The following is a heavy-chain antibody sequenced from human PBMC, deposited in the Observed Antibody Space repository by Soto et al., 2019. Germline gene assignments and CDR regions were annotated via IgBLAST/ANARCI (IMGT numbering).Heavy chain of an antibody. V-gene: IGHV3-74*01. J-gene: IGHJ4*02. Sequence: EVHLVESGGGLVQPGGSMRLSCAASEFTFSSYWMHWVRQAPGKGLVWVSRINSDGSSIRYADSVKGRFTISRDNAKNTLYLQMNNLRADDTAVYHCATSISVGGGGWGQGTLVTVSS. D-gene: IGHD3-16*01. CDR3: ATSISVGGGG. CDR2: INSDGSSI. CDR1: EFTFSSYW.